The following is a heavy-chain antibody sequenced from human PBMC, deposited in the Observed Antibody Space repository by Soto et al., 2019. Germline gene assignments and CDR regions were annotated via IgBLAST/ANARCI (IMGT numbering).Heavy chain of an antibody. Sequence: SQTLSLTCVISGDSVSSNSAAWNWIRLSPSRGLEWLARTYYRSRWYNDYAVSVRSRITINPDTSKNQFSLQLTSVTPEDTAVYYCAGTTSHQWYYMDVWGKGTTVTVSS. V-gene: IGHV6-1*01. CDR2: TYYRSRWYN. D-gene: IGHD1-7*01. J-gene: IGHJ6*03. CDR3: AGTTSHQWYYMDV. CDR1: GDSVSSNSAA.